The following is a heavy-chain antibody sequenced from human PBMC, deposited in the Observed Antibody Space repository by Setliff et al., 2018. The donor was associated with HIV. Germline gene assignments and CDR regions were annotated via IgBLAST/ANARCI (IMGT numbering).Heavy chain of an antibody. V-gene: IGHV3-48*03. J-gene: IGHJ3*02. CDR2: ISSSSGTI. CDR3: ARDTAYFFDI. Sequence: PGGSLRLSCAASGFSFSIYEMNWVRQAPGKGLEWLSYISSSSGTILYVDSVQGRFTISRDNAKNSLYLQMNSLRAEDTAIYYCARDTAYFFDIWGQGTMVTVSS. CDR1: GFSFSIYE. D-gene: IGHD1-26*01.